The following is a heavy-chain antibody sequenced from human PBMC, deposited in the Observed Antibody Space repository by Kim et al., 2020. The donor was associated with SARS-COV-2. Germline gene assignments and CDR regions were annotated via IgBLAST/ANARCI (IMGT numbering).Heavy chain of an antibody. V-gene: IGHV3-74*01. D-gene: IGHD2-21*02. CDR3: ARDAYCGGDCYSDY. Sequence: NSVKGRFTISRDNAKNPLYLQMNRLRAEDTAVYYCARDAYCGGDCYSDYWGQGTLVTVSS. J-gene: IGHJ4*02.